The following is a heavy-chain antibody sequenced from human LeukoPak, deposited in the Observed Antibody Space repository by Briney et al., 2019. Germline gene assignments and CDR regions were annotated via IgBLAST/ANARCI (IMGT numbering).Heavy chain of an antibody. D-gene: IGHD6-13*01. CDR3: ARVRRIAAAARGYYMDV. CDR2: IYHSGST. Sequence: PSETLSLTCAVSGGSISSSNWWSWVRQPPGKGLEWIGEIYHSGSTNYNPSLKSRVTMSVDTSKNQFSLKLSSVTAADTAVYYCARVRRIAAAARGYYMDVWGKGTTVTISS. J-gene: IGHJ6*03. CDR1: GGSISSSNW. V-gene: IGHV4-4*02.